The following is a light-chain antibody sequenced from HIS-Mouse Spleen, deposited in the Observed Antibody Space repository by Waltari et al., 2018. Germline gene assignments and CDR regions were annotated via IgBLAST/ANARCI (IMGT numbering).Light chain of an antibody. V-gene: IGKV1-9*01. Sequence: DLQLTQSPSFLSASVGAGFNITCRASQGISSYLAWYQQKPGKAPKLLIYAASTLQSGVPSRFSGSGSGTEFTLTISSLQTEDVATYYCQQLNSYPPTFGQGTKVEIK. CDR3: QQLNSYPPT. CDR1: QGISSY. J-gene: IGKJ1*01. CDR2: AAS.